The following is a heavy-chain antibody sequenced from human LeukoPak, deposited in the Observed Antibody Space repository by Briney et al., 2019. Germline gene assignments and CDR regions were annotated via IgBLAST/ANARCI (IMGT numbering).Heavy chain of an antibody. CDR1: GGSISSYY. J-gene: IGHJ4*02. V-gene: IGHV4-59*01. CDR2: IYYSGST. Sequence: SETLSLTCTVSGGSISSYYWSWIRQPPGKGLEWIGYIYYSGSTNYNPSLKSRVTISVDTSKNQFSLKLSSVTAADTAVYYCAKKGQADDNGKPDWGQGTLVTVSS. CDR3: AKKGQADDNGKPD. D-gene: IGHD1-1*01.